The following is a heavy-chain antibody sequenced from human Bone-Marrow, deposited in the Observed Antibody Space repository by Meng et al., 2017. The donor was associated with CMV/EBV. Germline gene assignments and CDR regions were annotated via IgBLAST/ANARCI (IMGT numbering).Heavy chain of an antibody. D-gene: IGHD6-19*01. J-gene: IGHJ4*02. CDR1: GFTFRNFP. V-gene: IGHV3-23*03. Sequence: GGSLRLSCTASGFTFRNFPMGWVRQAPGKGLDWVSYVYSGGSGTHYRDSVKGRFTISRDDTTNTLYLRMNSLRAEDTAVYFCVKCDLVTRGSLAVPGGEWGQGTLVTVSS. CDR3: VKCDLVTRGSLAVPGGE. CDR2: VYSGGSGT.